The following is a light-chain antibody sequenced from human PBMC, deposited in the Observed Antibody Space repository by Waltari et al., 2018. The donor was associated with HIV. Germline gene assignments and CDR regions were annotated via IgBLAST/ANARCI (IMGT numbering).Light chain of an antibody. V-gene: IGKV3-15*01. J-gene: IGKJ4*01. CDR1: QSLSSN. CDR2: GAA. CDR3: QQYDYRPLT. Sequence: EVVLTQSPATVSVSPGERATLSCRARQSLSSNLAWFQQRPGQAPRLLIYGAATRASSISARFSGTGSGTEFTLTISSLQSEDFAVYYCQQYDYRPLTVGGGTKVEIK.